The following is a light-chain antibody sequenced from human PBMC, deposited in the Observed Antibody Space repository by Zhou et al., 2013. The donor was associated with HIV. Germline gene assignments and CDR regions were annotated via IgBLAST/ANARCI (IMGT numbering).Light chain of an antibody. J-gene: IGKJ1*01. CDR1: QSISTW. V-gene: IGKV1-5*03. Sequence: DIQMTQSPSTLSASVGDRVTITCRASQSISTWLAWYQQKPGKAPKLLIYKASSLESGVPSRFSGSGSGTEFTLTISSLQPDDFATYYCQQYNSYSRTFGQGDQGGYQT. CDR3: QQYNSYSRT. CDR2: KAS.